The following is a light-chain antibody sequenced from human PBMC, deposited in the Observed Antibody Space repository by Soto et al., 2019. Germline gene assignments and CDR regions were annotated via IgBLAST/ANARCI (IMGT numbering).Light chain of an antibody. CDR3: LSYAGTNTPHV. V-gene: IGLV2-8*01. J-gene: IGLJ1*01. CDR1: SSDVGGYYY. Sequence: QSALTQPPSASGTPGRPVTISCTGTSSDVGGYYYVSWYQQHPGKAPKLMIYEVSKRPSGVPDRFSGSKSGNTASLTVSGLQAEDEADYYCLSYAGTNTPHVFGTGTKLTVL. CDR2: EVS.